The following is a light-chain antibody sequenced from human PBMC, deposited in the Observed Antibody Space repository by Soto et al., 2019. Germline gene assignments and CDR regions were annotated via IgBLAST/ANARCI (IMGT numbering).Light chain of an antibody. CDR3: ATWDASLNGPV. CDR1: SSNIGSNT. J-gene: IGLJ3*02. V-gene: IGLV1-44*01. CDR2: NTN. Sequence: QSVLTQPPSASGTPGQRVSISCSGSSSNIGSNTVNWYQQLPGTAPKLLIYNTNQRPSGVPDRFSGSKSGTSASLAISGLQSEDEADYYCATWDASLNGPVFGGGTKLTVL.